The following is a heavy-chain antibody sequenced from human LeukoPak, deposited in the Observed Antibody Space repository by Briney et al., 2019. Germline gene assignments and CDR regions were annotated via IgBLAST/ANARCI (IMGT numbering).Heavy chain of an antibody. CDR3: AKDVEMATRRGAFDI. CDR2: INSDGSST. Sequence: GGSLRLSCAASGFTFSSYWMHWVRQAPGKGLVWVSRINSDGSSTSYADSVKGRFTISRDNAKNTLYLQMNSLRAEDTAVYYCAKDVEMATRRGAFDIWGQGTMVTVSS. V-gene: IGHV3-74*01. D-gene: IGHD5-24*01. J-gene: IGHJ3*02. CDR1: GFTFSSYW.